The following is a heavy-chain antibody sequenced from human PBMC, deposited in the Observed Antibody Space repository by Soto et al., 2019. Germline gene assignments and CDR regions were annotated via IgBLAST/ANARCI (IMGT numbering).Heavy chain of an antibody. CDR1: GFTFSAYA. D-gene: IGHD3-16*01. J-gene: IGHJ4*02. CDR3: ANDRLAGGYDY. CDR2: VNGDGSTT. Sequence: GGSLRLSCAVSGFTFSAYAMTWVRQGPGKGLEWVSLVNGDGSTTYYADSVKGRFTISRDNSRNTVYLQMNSLRADDTAVYYCANDRLAGGYDYWGQSTLVTVSS. V-gene: IGHV3-23*01.